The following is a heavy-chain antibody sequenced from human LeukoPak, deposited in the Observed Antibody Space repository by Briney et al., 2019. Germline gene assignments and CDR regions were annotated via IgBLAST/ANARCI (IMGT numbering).Heavy chain of an antibody. CDR1: GFTFSSYW. CDR3: ASRRTVRGVIIFDY. J-gene: IGHJ4*02. V-gene: IGHV3-7*01. D-gene: IGHD3-10*01. Sequence: GGSLRLSCAASGFTFSSYWMSWVRQAPGKGLEWVANIKQDGSEKYYVDSVKGRFTISRDNAKNSLYLQMNSLRAEDTAVYYCASRRTVRGVIIFDYWGQGTLVTASS. CDR2: IKQDGSEK.